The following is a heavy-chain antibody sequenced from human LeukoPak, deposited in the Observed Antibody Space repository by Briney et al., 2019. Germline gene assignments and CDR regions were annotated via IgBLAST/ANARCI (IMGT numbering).Heavy chain of an antibody. Sequence: PGGSLRLSCAASGFTFSSYGMHWVRQAPGKGLEWVAVISYDGSNKYYADSVKGRFTISRDNSKNTLYLQMNSLRAEDTAVYYCAKERGGDTAMGHLPHFDYWGQGTLVTVSS. CDR1: GFTFSSYG. V-gene: IGHV3-30*18. J-gene: IGHJ4*02. CDR3: AKERGGDTAMGHLPHFDY. D-gene: IGHD5-18*01. CDR2: ISYDGSNK.